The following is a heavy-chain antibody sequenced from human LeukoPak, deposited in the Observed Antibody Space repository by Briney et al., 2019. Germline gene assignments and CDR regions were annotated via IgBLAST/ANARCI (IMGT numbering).Heavy chain of an antibody. D-gene: IGHD4-17*01. CDR1: GGSFSGYY. Sequence: SETLSLTCAVYGGSFSGYYWSWIRQPPGKGLEWIGEINHSGSTNYNPSLKSRVTISVDTSKNQFSLKLSSVTAADTAVCYCARGKRLRRWFDPWGQGTLVTVSS. CDR3: ARGKRLRRWFDP. CDR2: INHSGST. V-gene: IGHV4-34*01. J-gene: IGHJ5*02.